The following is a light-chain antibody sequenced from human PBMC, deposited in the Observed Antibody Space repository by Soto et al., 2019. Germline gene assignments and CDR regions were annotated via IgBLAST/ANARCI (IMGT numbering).Light chain of an antibody. V-gene: IGLV2-14*01. CDR3: SAYTSNSTPYV. J-gene: IGLJ1*01. CDR2: EVT. Sequence: QAVVTQPASVSGSPGQSISISCTGGSGDVGGSNYGSRYQHHPGKAPKLMIYEVTNRPSGVSNRFSGSKSGNTAPLTISGLHDEDEADYYCSAYTSNSTPYVFGTGTKLTVL. CDR1: SGDVGGSNY.